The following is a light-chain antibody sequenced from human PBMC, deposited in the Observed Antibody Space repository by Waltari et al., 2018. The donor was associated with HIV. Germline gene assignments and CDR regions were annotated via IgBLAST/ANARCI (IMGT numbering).Light chain of an antibody. CDR2: GNP. V-gene: IGLV1-40*01. CDR3: QSYDSSLSGYV. Sequence: QSVLTQPPSVSGAPGQRVTISCTGSSSNIGAGYDVHWYQQLPGTAPKLLIYGNPSRPAGVPDRFSGSKSGTSASLAITGLLVEDEADYYCQSYDSSLSGYVFGTGTKVTVL. J-gene: IGLJ1*01. CDR1: SSNIGAGYD.